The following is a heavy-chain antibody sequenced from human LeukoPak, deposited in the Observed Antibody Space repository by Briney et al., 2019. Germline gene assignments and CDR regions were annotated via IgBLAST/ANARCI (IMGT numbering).Heavy chain of an antibody. J-gene: IGHJ6*02. CDR2: ISWNSGSI. CDR3: AKNVVPAAYGLMYGMDV. D-gene: IGHD2-2*01. V-gene: IGHV3-9*01. CDR1: GFTFDDYA. Sequence: GGSLRLSCAASGFTFDDYAMHWVRQAPGKGLEWVSGISWNSGSIGYADSVKGRFTISRDNAKNSLYLQMNSLRAEDTALYYCAKNVVPAAYGLMYGMDVWGQGTTVTVSS.